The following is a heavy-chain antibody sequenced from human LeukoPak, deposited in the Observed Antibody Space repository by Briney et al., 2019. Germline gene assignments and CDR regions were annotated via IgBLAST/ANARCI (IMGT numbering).Heavy chain of an antibody. D-gene: IGHD5-18*01. CDR1: GFTFSSYW. CDR3: ARDPWIRAFDY. V-gene: IGHV3-7*01. J-gene: IGHJ4*02. Sequence: GGSLRLSCAVSGFTFSSYWMIWVRQAPGKGLEWVANIKQDGSEKYYVDSVKGRFTISRDNAKDSLYLQMNSLRAEDTAVYYCARDPWIRAFDYWGQGTLVTVSS. CDR2: IKQDGSEK.